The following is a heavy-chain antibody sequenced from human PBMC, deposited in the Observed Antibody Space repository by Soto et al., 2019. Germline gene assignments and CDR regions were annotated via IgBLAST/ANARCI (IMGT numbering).Heavy chain of an antibody. CDR3: ARVVRPITLILVGPDAFDV. D-gene: IGHD3-22*01. Sequence: SSETLSLTCTVSGGSISSGGYYWNWTRQHPGKGLEWVGYIFYRGSTYYNPSLKSRVTISVDTSKNQLSLNLSSVTAADTAVYYCARVVRPITLILVGPDAFDVWGQGTRVTVSS. V-gene: IGHV4-31*03. CDR1: GGSISSGGYY. J-gene: IGHJ3*01. CDR2: IFYRGST.